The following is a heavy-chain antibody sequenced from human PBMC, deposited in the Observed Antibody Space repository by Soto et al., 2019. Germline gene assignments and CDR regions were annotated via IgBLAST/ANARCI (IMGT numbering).Heavy chain of an antibody. J-gene: IGHJ3*02. CDR2: ITASADTT. CDR1: AFTFRSYA. D-gene: IGHD2-2*01. Sequence: EEQLLESGGGLVRPGGSLRLSCAASAFTFRSYAMSWVRQAPGKGLEWVSAITASADTTYYADSVKGRFTISRENSKNLLYVRTNSLRAEDTAVYYFANVRPLRGCSSTSCRGAFDIWCQGAMVTAS. CDR3: ANVRPLRGCSSTSCRGAFDI. V-gene: IGHV3-23*01.